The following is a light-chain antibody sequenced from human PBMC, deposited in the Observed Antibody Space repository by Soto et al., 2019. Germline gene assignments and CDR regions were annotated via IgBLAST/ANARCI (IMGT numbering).Light chain of an antibody. J-gene: IGLJ2*01. Sequence: QSVLTQPASVSGSPGQSITISCTGTSSDVGRYIYVSWYQQHPGKAPKLMIYEVSNRPSGVSNRFSGSKSGNTASPTISGLQAEDEADYYCSSYTSSTTLVVFGGGTKLTVL. CDR1: SSDVGRYIY. CDR2: EVS. V-gene: IGLV2-14*01. CDR3: SSYTSSTTLVV.